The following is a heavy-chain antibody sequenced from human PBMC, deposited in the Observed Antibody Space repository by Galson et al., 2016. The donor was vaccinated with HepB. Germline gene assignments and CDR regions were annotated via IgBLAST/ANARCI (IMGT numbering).Heavy chain of an antibody. J-gene: IGHJ6*02. CDR1: GDSVSSNSAA. CDR2: TYYRSKWYN. CDR3: ARGEGAYHIAVAGPKYYYYGMDV. V-gene: IGHV6-1*01. Sequence: CAISGDSVSSNSAAWNWIRQSPSRGLEWLGRTYYRSKWYNDYAVSVKSRITINPDTSKNPFSLHLNSVTPEDTAVYYCARGEGAYHIAVAGPKYYYYGMDVWGQGTTVTVSS. D-gene: IGHD6-19*01.